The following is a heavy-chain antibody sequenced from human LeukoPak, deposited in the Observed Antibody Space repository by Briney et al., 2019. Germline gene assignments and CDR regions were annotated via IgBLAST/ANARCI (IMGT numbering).Heavy chain of an antibody. D-gene: IGHD3-22*01. V-gene: IGHV4-61*02. CDR1: GGSISSGSYY. J-gene: IGHJ4*02. CDR2: IYTSGST. Sequence: PSETLSLTCTVSGGSISSGSYYWSWIRQPAGKGLEWIGRIYTSGSTNYNPSLKSRVTISVDTSKNQFSLKLSSVTAADTAVYYCASTASDYYDSSGYYLDYWGQGTLVTVSS. CDR3: ASTASDYYDSSGYYLDY.